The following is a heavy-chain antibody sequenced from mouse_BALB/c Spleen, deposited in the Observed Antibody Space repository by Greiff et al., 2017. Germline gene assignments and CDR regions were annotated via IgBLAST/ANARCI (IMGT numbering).Heavy chain of an antibody. J-gene: IGHJ4*01. D-gene: IGHD2-3*01. Sequence: QVQLQQSGAELVRPGSSVKISCKASGYAFSSYWMNWVKQRPGQGLEWIGQIYPGDGDTNYNGKFKGKATLTADKSSSTAYMQLSSLTSEDSAVYFCARRIDGYYDAMDYWGQGTSVTVSS. CDR3: ARRIDGYYDAMDY. CDR2: IYPGDGDT. CDR1: GYAFSSYW. V-gene: IGHV1-80*01.